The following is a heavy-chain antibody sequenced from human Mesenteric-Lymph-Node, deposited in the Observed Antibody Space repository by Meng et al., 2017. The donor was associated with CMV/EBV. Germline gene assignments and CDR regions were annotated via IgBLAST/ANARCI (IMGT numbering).Heavy chain of an antibody. CDR3: AREAPYYYDSSGYYYGATFDY. V-gene: IGHV3-7*01. CDR1: GLTFSNYA. Sequence: GESLKISCAASGLTFSNYAMSWVRQAPGKGLEWVANIKQDGSEKYYVDSVKGRFTISRDNAKNSLYLQMNSLRAEDTAVYYCAREAPYYYDSSGYYYGATFDYWGQGTLVTVSS. J-gene: IGHJ4*02. D-gene: IGHD3-22*01. CDR2: IKQDGSEK.